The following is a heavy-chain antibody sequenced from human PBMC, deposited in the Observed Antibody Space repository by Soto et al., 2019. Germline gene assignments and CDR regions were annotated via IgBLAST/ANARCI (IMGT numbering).Heavy chain of an antibody. D-gene: IGHD2-2*01. CDR3: AANRYCSSTSCYPAWYYFDY. J-gene: IGHJ4*02. Sequence: ASVKVSCKASGYTFTSYGISWVRQAPGQGLEWMGWISAYNGNTNDAQKLQGRVTMTTDTSTSTAYMELRSLRSDDTAVYYCAANRYCSSTSCYPAWYYFDYWGQGTLVTVSS. CDR2: ISAYNGNT. V-gene: IGHV1-18*04. CDR1: GYTFTSYG.